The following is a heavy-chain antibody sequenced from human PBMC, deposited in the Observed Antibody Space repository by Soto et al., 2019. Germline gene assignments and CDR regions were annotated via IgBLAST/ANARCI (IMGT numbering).Heavy chain of an antibody. D-gene: IGHD2-2*01. Sequence: QVQLVQSGAEVKKPGSSVKVSCKASGGTFSSYAISWVRQAPGQGLEWMGGIIPISDTTNYAQKFQGRVTITADESTRTADMELSSLRSEDTAVYYCARSQGSSTSLEIYYYYYYGMDVWGQGTTVTVSS. CDR3: ARSQGSSTSLEIYYYYYYGMDV. V-gene: IGHV1-69*01. J-gene: IGHJ6*02. CDR2: IIPISDTT. CDR1: GGTFSSYA.